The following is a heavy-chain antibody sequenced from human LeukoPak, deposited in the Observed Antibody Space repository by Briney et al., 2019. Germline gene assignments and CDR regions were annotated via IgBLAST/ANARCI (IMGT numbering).Heavy chain of an antibody. CDR1: GGSISSSSYY. J-gene: IGHJ5*02. CDR3: ARETVRGNGNWFDP. CDR2: IYYSGST. D-gene: IGHD3-10*01. V-gene: IGHV4-39*07. Sequence: KTSETLSLTCTVSGGSISSSSYYWGWIRQPPGKGLEWIGSIYYSGSTYYNPSLKSRVTISVDTSKNQFSLKLSSVTAADTAVYYCARETVRGNGNWFDPWGQGTLVTVSS.